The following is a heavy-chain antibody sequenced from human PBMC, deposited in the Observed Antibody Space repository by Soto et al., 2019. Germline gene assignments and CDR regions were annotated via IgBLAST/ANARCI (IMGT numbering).Heavy chain of an antibody. J-gene: IGHJ5*02. D-gene: IGHD3-22*01. CDR3: ARSYYDRSGYAVDP. CDR2: MYKGGSI. Sequence: SETLSLTCRGSHDCSDGDCRWCVGQSPGKRLEWIGYMYKGGSISYNPSLKSRVTFSVDTSKNQFSLKLSSVTAADTAVYYCARSYYDRSGYAVDPWGQGTLVTVS. V-gene: IGHV4-4*09. CDR1: HDCSDGDC.